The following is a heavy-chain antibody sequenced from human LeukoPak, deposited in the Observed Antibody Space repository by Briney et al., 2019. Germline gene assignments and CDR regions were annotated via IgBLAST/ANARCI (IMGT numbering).Heavy chain of an antibody. J-gene: IGHJ4*02. CDR2: INGDGDRT. V-gene: IGHV3-23*01. D-gene: IGHD3-22*01. CDR1: GISFHNCA. Sequence: GRSLRLSCAASGISFHNCALSWVRQAPGKGLEWVSDINGDGDRTYYADSVRGRFTISRDDSKNTLYLQMTSLAAEDTAVYYCAKAPRGFQWFVEYWGQGILVTVSS. CDR3: AKAPRGFQWFVEY.